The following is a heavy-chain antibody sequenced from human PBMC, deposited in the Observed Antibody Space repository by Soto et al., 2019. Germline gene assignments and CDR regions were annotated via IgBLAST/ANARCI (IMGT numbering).Heavy chain of an antibody. J-gene: IGHJ6*02. CDR3: ARGGTAMVTGYYYYYGMDV. CDR2: INPSGGST. D-gene: IGHD5-18*01. V-gene: IGHV1-46*01. CDR1: GYTFTSYY. Sequence: ASVKVSCKASGYTFTSYYMHWVRQAPGQGLEWMGIINPSGGSTSYAQKFQGRVTMTRDTSTSTVYMELSSLRSEDTAVYYCARGGTAMVTGYYYYYGMDVWGQGTTVTVSS.